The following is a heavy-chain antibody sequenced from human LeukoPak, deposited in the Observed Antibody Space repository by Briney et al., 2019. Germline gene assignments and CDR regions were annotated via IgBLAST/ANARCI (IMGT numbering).Heavy chain of an antibody. CDR3: AASSWYGAEYFQH. CDR1: GFTFSSYS. CDR2: ISSSSTI. Sequence: GGSLRLSCAASGFTFSSYSMNWVRQAPGKGLEWVSYISSSSTIYYADSVKGRFTISRDNAKNSLYLQMNSLRAEDTAVYYCAASSWYGAEYFQHWGQGTLVTVSS. D-gene: IGHD6-13*01. J-gene: IGHJ1*01. V-gene: IGHV3-48*04.